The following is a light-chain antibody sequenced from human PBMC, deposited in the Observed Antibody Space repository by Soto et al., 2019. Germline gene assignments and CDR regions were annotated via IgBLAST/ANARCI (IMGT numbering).Light chain of an antibody. J-gene: IGKJ5*01. CDR2: DVS. CDR3: QHYNNWPFS. V-gene: IGKV3-15*01. CDR1: QGVTTN. Sequence: ILMAQSPATLSVYTGARVSLSCSAGQGVTTNFAWYQQKSGQSPRLLIYDVSSRATGVPSRLSGTGSETDFTLTISVLQSEDSAIYFCQHYNNWPFSFAQGTRLEIK.